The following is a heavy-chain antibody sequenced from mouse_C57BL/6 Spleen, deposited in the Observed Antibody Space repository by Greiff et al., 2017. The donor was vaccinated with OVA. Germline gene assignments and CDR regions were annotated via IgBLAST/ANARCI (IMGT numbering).Heavy chain of an antibody. CDR3: ARRYYGSSDFGV. D-gene: IGHD1-1*01. V-gene: IGHV1-52*01. Sequence: QVQLQQPGAELVRPGSSVKLSCKASGYTFTSYWMHWVKQRPIQGLEWIGNIDPSDSDTHYNQKFKDKATLTVDKSSSTAYMQLSSLTSEDSAVYYCARRYYGSSDFGVWGTGTTVTVSS. CDR2: IDPSDSDT. J-gene: IGHJ1*03. CDR1: GYTFTSYW.